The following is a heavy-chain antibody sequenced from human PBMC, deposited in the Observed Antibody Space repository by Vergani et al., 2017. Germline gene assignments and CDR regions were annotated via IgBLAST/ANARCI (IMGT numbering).Heavy chain of an antibody. J-gene: IGHJ4*02. D-gene: IGHD3-10*01. CDR1: GVTFSSYT. CDR3: ASHRGPQYYFDY. V-gene: IGHV1-69*02. CDR2: IIPILGIA. Sequence: QVQLLQSGAEVKQPGSSLKVSCKASGVTFSSYTISWVRQAPGQGLEWMGRIIPILGIANYAQTFKGRVPISGDKSTSTAYMELSSLGSEDTAVYYCASHRGPQYYFDYWGQGTLVTVSS.